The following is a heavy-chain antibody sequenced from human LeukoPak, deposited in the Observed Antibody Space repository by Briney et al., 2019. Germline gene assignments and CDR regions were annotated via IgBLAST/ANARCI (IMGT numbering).Heavy chain of an antibody. V-gene: IGHV3-20*04. CDR1: GFTFHDFA. Sequence: PGGSLRLSCAASGFTFHDFAMSWVRQAPGKGMEWVSGVNWNGDGTDYADSVEGRFTISRDNAKNSLYLQMNSLRVDDTALYYCARLGGPDYYFYYYMDVWGKGTTVTVSS. CDR2: VNWNGDGT. CDR3: ARLGGPDYYFYYYMDV. J-gene: IGHJ6*03. D-gene: IGHD1-26*01.